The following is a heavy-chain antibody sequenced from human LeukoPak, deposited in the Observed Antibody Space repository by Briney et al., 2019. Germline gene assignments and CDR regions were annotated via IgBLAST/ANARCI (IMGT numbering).Heavy chain of an antibody. J-gene: IGHJ3*02. CDR2: IRHDGSNK. D-gene: IGHD2-8*01. V-gene: IGHV3-30*02. CDR1: GFTFSSYG. Sequence: PGGSLRLSCAASGFTFSSYGMHWVRQAPGKGLEWVAFIRHDGSNKYYGDSVKGRFTISRDNSKNTLYLQMNSLRAEDTAVYYCAREGMLGAFDIWGQGTMVTVSS. CDR3: AREGMLGAFDI.